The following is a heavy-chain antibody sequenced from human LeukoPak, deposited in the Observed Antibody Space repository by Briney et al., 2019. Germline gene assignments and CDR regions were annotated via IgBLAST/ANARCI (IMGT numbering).Heavy chain of an antibody. D-gene: IGHD3-22*01. CDR1: GGSISSYY. V-gene: IGHV4-4*07. CDR2: IYTSGST. Sequence: NASETLSLTCTVSGGSISSYYWSWIRQPAGKGLEWIGRIYTSGSTNYNPSLKSRVTMSVDTSKNQFSLKLSSVTAADTAVYYCAREAYYYDSSGQNTLGYWGQGTLVTVSS. CDR3: AREAYYYDSSGQNTLGY. J-gene: IGHJ4*02.